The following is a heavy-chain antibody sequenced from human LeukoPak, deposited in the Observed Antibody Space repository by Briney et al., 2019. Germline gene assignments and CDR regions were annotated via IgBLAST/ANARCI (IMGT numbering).Heavy chain of an antibody. J-gene: IGHJ6*03. CDR2: IYYSGST. CDR1: GGSISSGDYY. Sequence: SETLSLTCTVSGGSISSGDYYWSWIRQPPGKGLGWIGYIYYSGSTYYNPSLKSRVTISIDTSKNQFSLKLSSVTAADTAVYYCARGRGVRGVIYYYYMDVWGKGTTVTVSS. D-gene: IGHD3-10*01. CDR3: ARGRGVRGVIYYYYMDV. V-gene: IGHV4-30-4*08.